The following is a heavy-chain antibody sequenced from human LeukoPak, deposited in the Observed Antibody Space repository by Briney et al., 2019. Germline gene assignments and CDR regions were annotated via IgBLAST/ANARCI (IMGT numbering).Heavy chain of an antibody. CDR3: ARDPRDGYNSGY. Sequence: ASVKVSCKASGYTFPSYYMHWVRQAPGQGLEWMGQINPNSGDTNYAQTFHGRVTMTSDTSISTAYMELGRLRSDDTAIYYCARDPRDGYNSGYWGQGTLVTVSP. CDR2: INPNSGDT. D-gene: IGHD5-24*01. J-gene: IGHJ4*02. CDR1: GYTFPSYY. V-gene: IGHV1-2*06.